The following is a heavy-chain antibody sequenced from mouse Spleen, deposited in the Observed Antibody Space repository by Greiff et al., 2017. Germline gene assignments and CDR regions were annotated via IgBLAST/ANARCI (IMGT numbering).Heavy chain of an antibody. CDR2: IHPNSGST. D-gene: IGHD4-1*01. CDR1: GYTFTSYW. J-gene: IGHJ1*03. CDR3: ARGTGTSSSYWYFDV. V-gene: IGHV1-64*01. Sequence: QVQLQQPGAELVKPGASVKLSCKASGYTFTSYWMHWVKQRPGQGLEWIGMIHPNSGSTNYNEKFKSKATLTVDKSSSTAYMQLSSLTSEDSAVYYCARGTGTSSSYWYFDVWGTGTTVTVSS.